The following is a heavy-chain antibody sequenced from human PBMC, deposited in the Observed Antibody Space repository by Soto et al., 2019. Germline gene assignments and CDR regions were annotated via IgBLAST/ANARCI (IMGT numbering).Heavy chain of an antibody. J-gene: IGHJ6*02. D-gene: IGHD6-25*01. Sequence: QVQLQQWGAGLLKPSETLSLTCAVYGGSFSGYYWSWIRQPPGKGLEWIGEINHRGSTNYNPSLRGRVTISVDPSKNQSSLKLNSVTAADTAVYYCARGSRVKIPAASGRDYYYQGLDVWGQGTAVTVSS. CDR2: INHRGST. CDR3: ARGSRVKIPAASGRDYYYQGLDV. V-gene: IGHV4-34*01. CDR1: GGSFSGYY.